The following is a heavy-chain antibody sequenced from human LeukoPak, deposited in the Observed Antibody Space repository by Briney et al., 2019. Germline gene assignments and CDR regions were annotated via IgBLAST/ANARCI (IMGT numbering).Heavy chain of an antibody. CDR2: IYTSGST. CDR1: GGSISSYY. Sequence: PSETLSLTCTVSGGSISSYYWSWIRQPAGKGLEWMGRIYTSGSTNYSPSLKSRVTMSVDTSKNQFSLKLSSVTAADTAVYYCARDVGSGAFYYYYMDVWGKGTTVTISS. J-gene: IGHJ6*03. V-gene: IGHV4-4*07. CDR3: ARDVGSGAFYYYYMDV. D-gene: IGHD3-10*01.